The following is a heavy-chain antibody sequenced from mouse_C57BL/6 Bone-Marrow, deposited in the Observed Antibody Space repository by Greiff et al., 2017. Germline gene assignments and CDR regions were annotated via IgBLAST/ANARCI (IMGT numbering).Heavy chain of an antibody. V-gene: IGHV1-42*01. J-gene: IGHJ3*01. CDR1: GYSFTGYY. CDR2: INPSTGGT. Sequence: EVHLVESGPELVKPGASVKISCKASGYSFTGYYMNWVKQSPEKSLEWIGEINPSTGGTTYNQKFKAKATLTVDKSSSTAYMQLKSLTSEDSAVYYCAFQLRNFFAYWGQGTLVTVSA. CDR3: AFQLRNFFAY. D-gene: IGHD1-1*01.